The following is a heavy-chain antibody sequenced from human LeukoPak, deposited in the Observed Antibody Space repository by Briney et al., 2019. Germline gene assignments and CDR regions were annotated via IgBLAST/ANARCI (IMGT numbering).Heavy chain of an antibody. Sequence: GGSLRLSCAASGFTFKDYAMHWVRQAPGKGLEWVSFISWDGGTTYYADSVKGRFTISRDDSKNSLYLQMNILRPEDTALYYCAKPVDSSGLLTAFDIWGQGTMVTVSS. CDR3: AKPVDSSGLLTAFDI. CDR2: ISWDGGTT. J-gene: IGHJ3*02. V-gene: IGHV3-43D*03. D-gene: IGHD3-22*01. CDR1: GFTFKDYA.